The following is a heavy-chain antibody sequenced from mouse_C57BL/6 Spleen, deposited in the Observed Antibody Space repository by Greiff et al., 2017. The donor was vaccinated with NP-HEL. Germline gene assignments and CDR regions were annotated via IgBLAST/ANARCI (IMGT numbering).Heavy chain of an antibody. D-gene: IGHD1-1*01. Sequence: EVMLVESGGGLVKPGGSLKLSCAASGFTFSDYGMHWVRQAPEKGLEWVAYISSGSSTIYYADTVKGRFTISRDNAKNTLFLQMTSLRAEDTAMYYCARGAITTVVAPHYAMDYWGQGTSVTVSS. CDR3: ARGAITTVVAPHYAMDY. CDR1: GFTFSDYG. CDR2: ISSGSSTI. J-gene: IGHJ4*01. V-gene: IGHV5-17*01.